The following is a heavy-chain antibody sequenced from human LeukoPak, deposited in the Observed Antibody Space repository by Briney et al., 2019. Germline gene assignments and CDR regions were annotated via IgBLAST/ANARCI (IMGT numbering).Heavy chain of an antibody. Sequence: GGSLRLSCAASGFTSSSYAMHWVRQAPGKGLEWVAVISYDGSNKYYADSVKGRFTISRDNSKNTLYLQMNSLRAEDTAVYYCARVPYRTFDYWGQGTLVTVSS. J-gene: IGHJ4*02. V-gene: IGHV3-30-3*01. CDR1: GFTSSSYA. CDR2: ISYDGSNK. CDR3: ARVPYRTFDY. D-gene: IGHD3-16*02.